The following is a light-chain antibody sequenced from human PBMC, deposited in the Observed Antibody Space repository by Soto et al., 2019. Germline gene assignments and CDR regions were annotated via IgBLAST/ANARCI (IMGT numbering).Light chain of an antibody. J-gene: IGKJ4*01. V-gene: IGKV3-15*01. Sequence: EIVMTQSPATLSVSPGERATLSCRASQSISSNLAWYQQKPGQAPRLLMYRTSSRATGFPARFSGSGSGTEFNLTISSLQSEDFGVYYCQQYNNWPPPTFGGGTKVEIK. CDR2: RTS. CDR1: QSISSN. CDR3: QQYNNWPPPT.